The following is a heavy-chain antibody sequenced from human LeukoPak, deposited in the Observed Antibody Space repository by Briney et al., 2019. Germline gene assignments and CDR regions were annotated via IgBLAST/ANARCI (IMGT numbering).Heavy chain of an antibody. Sequence: GGSLRLSCAASGFTFSSYEMNWARQAPGKGLEWVSYISSSGSTIYYADSVKGRFTISRDNAKNSLYLQMNSLRAEDTAVYYCARQDYYGSGSYYNGGDAFDIWGQGTMVTVSS. V-gene: IGHV3-48*03. J-gene: IGHJ3*02. CDR3: ARQDYYGSGSYYNGGDAFDI. CDR1: GFTFSSYE. D-gene: IGHD3-10*01. CDR2: ISSSGSTI.